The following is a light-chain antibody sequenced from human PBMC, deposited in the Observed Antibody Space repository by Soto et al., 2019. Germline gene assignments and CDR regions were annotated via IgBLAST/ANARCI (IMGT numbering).Light chain of an antibody. CDR2: DAS. V-gene: IGKV3-15*01. J-gene: IGKJ1*01. CDR3: QHYSKWPIT. CDR1: QSVSSN. Sequence: EIEMYLSPSTLSVSPRERATLTCGASQSVSSNLAWYQQKPGQAPRLLIYDASTRATGIPARFSGSGSGTEFTLTISSLQSEDFAVYYCQHYSKWPITFGQGTKVDI.